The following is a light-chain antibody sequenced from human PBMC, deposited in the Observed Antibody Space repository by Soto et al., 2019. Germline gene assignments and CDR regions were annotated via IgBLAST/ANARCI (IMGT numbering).Light chain of an antibody. V-gene: IGKV3-15*01. CDR3: QQYNNWWT. J-gene: IGKJ1*01. Sequence: EIMLTQSPATLSVSPGERAALSYRASQSVSSNLAWYQQKPGQAPRLLIYGASTRATGIPARFSGSGSGTEFTLTISSLQSEDFAVYYCQQYNNWWTFGHGTKV. CDR1: QSVSSN. CDR2: GAS.